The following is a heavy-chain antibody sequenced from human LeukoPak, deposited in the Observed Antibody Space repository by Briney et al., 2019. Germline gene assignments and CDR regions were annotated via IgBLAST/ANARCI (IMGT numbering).Heavy chain of an antibody. D-gene: IGHD3-10*01. CDR3: AKDLDGSGRYYADY. CDR2: ISGSGGST. J-gene: IGHJ4*02. V-gene: IGHV3-23*01. Sequence: GGSLRLSCAASGFTFSSYAMSWVRQAPGKGLEWVSAISGSGGSTYYADSVKGRFTISRDNSKNTRYLQVNSLRAEDTAVYYCAKDLDGSGRYYADYWGQGTLVTVSS. CDR1: GFTFSSYA.